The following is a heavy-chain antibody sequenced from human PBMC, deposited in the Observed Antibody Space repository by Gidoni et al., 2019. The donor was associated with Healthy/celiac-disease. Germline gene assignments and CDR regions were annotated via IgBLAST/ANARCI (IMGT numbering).Heavy chain of an antibody. V-gene: IGHV3-66*01. Sequence: EVQLVEPGGGLVQPGGSMRPSCAASGFTVSSNYMSWVRQAPGKGLEWVSVIYSGGSTYYADSVKGRFTISRDNSKNTLYLQMNSLRAEDTAVYYCARSYPAFDIWGQGTMVTVSS. CDR3: ARSYPAFDI. CDR1: GFTVSSNY. J-gene: IGHJ3*02. CDR2: IYSGGST.